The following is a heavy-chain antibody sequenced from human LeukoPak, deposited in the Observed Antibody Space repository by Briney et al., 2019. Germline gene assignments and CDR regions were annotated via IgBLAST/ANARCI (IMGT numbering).Heavy chain of an antibody. CDR2: INPNSGGT. D-gene: IGHD6-6*01. CDR3: ARGLYSSSSRFNVGY. V-gene: IGHV1-2*06. Sequence: ASVKVSYKASGYTFTGYYMHWVRQAPGQGLEWMGRINPNSGGTNYAQKFQGRVTMTRDTSISTAYMELSRLRSDDTAVYYCARGLYSSSSRFNVGYWGQGTLVTVSS. J-gene: IGHJ4*02. CDR1: GYTFTGYY.